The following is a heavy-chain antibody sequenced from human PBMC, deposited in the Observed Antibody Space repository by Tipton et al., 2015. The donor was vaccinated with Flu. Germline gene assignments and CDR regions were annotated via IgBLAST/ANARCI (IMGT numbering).Heavy chain of an antibody. J-gene: IGHJ6*02. Sequence: AASGFTFSSYGMHWVRQAPGKGLEWVAVIWYDGSNKYYADSVKGRFTISRDNSKNTLYLQMNSLRAEDTAVYYCARAKNPEDYYYYGMDVWGQGP. V-gene: IGHV3-33*01. CDR2: IWYDGSNK. CDR1: GFTFSSYG. D-gene: IGHD1-14*01. CDR3: ARAKNPEDYYYYGMDV.